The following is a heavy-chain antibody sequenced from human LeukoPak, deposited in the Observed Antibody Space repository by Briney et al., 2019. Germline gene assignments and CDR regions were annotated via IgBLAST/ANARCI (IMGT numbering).Heavy chain of an antibody. CDR2: IIPIFGTA. CDR1: GGTFSSYA. CDR3: ARDRTVVTPDDAFDI. D-gene: IGHD4-23*01. Sequence: SVKVSCKDSGGTFSSYAISWVRQAPGQGLEWMGGIIPIFGTANYAQKFQGRVTITADESTSTAYMELSSLRSEDTAVYYCARDRTVVTPDDAFDIWGQGTMVTV. V-gene: IGHV1-69*13. J-gene: IGHJ3*02.